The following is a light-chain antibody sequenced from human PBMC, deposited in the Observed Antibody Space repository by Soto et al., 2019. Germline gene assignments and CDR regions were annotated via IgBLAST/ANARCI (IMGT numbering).Light chain of an antibody. V-gene: IGKV3-20*01. J-gene: IGKJ1*01. CDR3: QQYGSSSWT. CDR2: GAS. Sequence: ESVLTQSPCTLSLSPGQRATLPCRASQSVSSSYLAWYQQKNGQAPRLXIYGASSRATGIPDRFSGSGSGTDFNLTISRLEPEDFAVYYCQQYGSSSWTFGQGTKVDIK. CDR1: QSVSSSY.